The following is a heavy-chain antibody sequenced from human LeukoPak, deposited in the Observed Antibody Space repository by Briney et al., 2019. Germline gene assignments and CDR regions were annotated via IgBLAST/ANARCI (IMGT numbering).Heavy chain of an antibody. Sequence: GGSLRLSCAASGFPFSVSWMHWFRQVPGKGLMWVSRITTDETTTYADSVRGRFSISRDNAKNTVYLQMNSLRVEHTAVYYCAKDWFATTDYWGQGILVTVSS. CDR3: AKDWFATTDY. V-gene: IGHV3-74*01. CDR2: ITTDETT. CDR1: GFPFSVSW. D-gene: IGHD1/OR15-1a*01. J-gene: IGHJ4*02.